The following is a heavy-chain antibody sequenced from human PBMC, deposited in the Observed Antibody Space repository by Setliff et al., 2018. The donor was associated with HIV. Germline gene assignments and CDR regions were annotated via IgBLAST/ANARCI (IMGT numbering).Heavy chain of an antibody. Sequence: ASVKVSCKASGYTFTSYGISWVRQAPGQGLEWVGWISAYNGNTNYAQKLQGRVTMTTDTSTSTAYMGLRSLRSDDTAVYYCARMSGGYCSSTSCPEYNWFDPWG. D-gene: IGHD2-2*01. V-gene: IGHV1-18*01. CDR1: GYTFTSYG. J-gene: IGHJ5*02. CDR3: ARMSGGYCSSTSCPEYNWFDP. CDR2: ISAYNGNT.